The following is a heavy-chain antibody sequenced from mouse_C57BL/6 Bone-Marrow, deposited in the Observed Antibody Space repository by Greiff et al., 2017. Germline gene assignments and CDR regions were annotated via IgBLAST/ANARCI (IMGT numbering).Heavy chain of an antibody. CDR2: IDPSDSYT. D-gene: IGHD1-1*01. J-gene: IGHJ1*03. Sequence: VQLQQPGAELVMPGASVKLSCTASGYTFTSYWMHWVKQRPGQGLEWIGEIDPSDSYTNYNQKFKGKSTLTVDKSSSTAYMQLSSLTSEDSAVYYCAKAVYYGSSYDWYFDVWGTGTTVTVSS. CDR3: AKAVYYGSSYDWYFDV. CDR1: GYTFTSYW. V-gene: IGHV1-69*01.